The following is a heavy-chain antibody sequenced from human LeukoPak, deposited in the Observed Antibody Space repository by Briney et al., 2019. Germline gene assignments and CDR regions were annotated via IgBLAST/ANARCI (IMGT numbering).Heavy chain of an antibody. J-gene: IGHJ4*02. D-gene: IGHD4-17*01. Sequence: NPSETLSLTCTVSGYSISSGYYWGWIRQPPGKALEWIGSIYHSGSTYYNPSLKSRITISVDTSKNQFLLRLSSVTAADTAVYYCARSSGGDTTFDYWGQGTLVTVSS. CDR3: ARSSGGDTTFDY. CDR1: GYSISSGYY. V-gene: IGHV4-38-2*02. CDR2: IYHSGST.